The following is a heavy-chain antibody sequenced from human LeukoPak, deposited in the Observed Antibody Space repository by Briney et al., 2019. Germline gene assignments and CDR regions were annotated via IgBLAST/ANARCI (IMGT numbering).Heavy chain of an antibody. CDR3: ARGGKGRFLEWLLDY. D-gene: IGHD3-3*01. Sequence: GASVKVSCKASGGTFSSYAISWVRQAPGQGLEWMGGIIPIFGTANYAQKFQGRVTITADESTSTAYMELSSLRSEDTAVYYCARGGKGRFLEWLLDYWGQGTLVTVSS. CDR1: GGTFSSYA. V-gene: IGHV1-69*13. J-gene: IGHJ4*02. CDR2: IIPIFGTA.